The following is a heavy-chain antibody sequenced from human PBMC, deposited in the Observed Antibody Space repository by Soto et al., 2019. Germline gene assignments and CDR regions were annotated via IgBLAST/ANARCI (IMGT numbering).Heavy chain of an antibody. Sequence: GGSLRLSCAASGFTFRSFTMNWVRQSPGKGLEWVSTISSNSAYIYYTDALRGRFTISRDNAKNSLHLQMNSLRAEDTAVYYCTRDASRDSSARGWFDPWGPGTLVTVSS. CDR2: ISSNSAYI. V-gene: IGHV3-21*01. J-gene: IGHJ5*02. D-gene: IGHD6-13*01. CDR1: GFTFRSFT. CDR3: TRDASRDSSARGWFDP.